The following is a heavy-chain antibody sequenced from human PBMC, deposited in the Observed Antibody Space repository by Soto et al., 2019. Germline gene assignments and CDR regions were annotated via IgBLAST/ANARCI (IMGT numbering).Heavy chain of an antibody. J-gene: IGHJ4*02. CDR3: TRGGWHYGY. CDR2: INQDGSEV. Sequence: GGSLRLSCVASGFTFSNSWMSWVRQAPGKGLECVANINQDGSEVNYLDSVKGRFTFSRDNAINSLFLQMNSLRVEDTAVYYCTRGGWHYGYWGQGTLVTVSS. V-gene: IGHV3-7*01. D-gene: IGHD6-19*01. CDR1: GFTFSNSW.